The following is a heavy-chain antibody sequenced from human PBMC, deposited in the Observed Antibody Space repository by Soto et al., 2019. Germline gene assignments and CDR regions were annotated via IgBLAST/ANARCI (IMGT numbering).Heavy chain of an antibody. D-gene: IGHD6-6*01. V-gene: IGHV3-9*01. CDR3: VKASTYSSSQGWFDP. Sequence: VQLVESGGGLVQPGRSLRLPCAASGFSFDGYAMNWVRQPPGKGLEWVSGISWNSGNIDYADSVKGRFTISRDNAKNSLYLQMNSLRAEDTALYYCVKASTYSSSQGWFDPWGQGTMVTVSS. CDR1: GFSFDGYA. CDR2: ISWNSGNI. J-gene: IGHJ5*02.